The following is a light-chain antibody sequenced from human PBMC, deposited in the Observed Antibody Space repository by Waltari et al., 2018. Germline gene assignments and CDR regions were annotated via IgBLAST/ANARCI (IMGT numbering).Light chain of an antibody. V-gene: IGLV2-14*01. CDR1: SSAVGGYTS. CDR3: SSYTSSATLV. J-gene: IGLJ1*01. Sequence: QSALPQPASVSGSPGQSITVSCTGTSSAVGGYTSFSWYQQHPGKAPKVMIYDVTNRPSGVSNRFSGSKSGNTASLTISGLQAEDEADYYCSSYTSSATLVFGTGTKVTVL. CDR2: DVT.